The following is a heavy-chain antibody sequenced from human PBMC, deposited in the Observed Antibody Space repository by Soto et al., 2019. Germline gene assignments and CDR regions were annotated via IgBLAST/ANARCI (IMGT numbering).Heavy chain of an antibody. CDR1: RFTFSDYS. D-gene: IGHD2-2*01. J-gene: IGHJ4*02. CDR2: ISGGGETI. CDR3: ARESPSSHRMPNRYFDY. Sequence: GGSLRLSGAASRFTFSDYSINWVRQAPGKGLESLSYISGGGETIYYADSVRGRFTISRDNAKNSLFLQMNSLREEDTAFYYSARESPSSHRMPNRYFDYSGQLTLVTVCS. V-gene: IGHV3-48*02.